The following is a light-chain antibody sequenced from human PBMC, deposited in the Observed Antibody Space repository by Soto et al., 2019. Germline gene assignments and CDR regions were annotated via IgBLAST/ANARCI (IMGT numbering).Light chain of an antibody. Sequence: EIVMTQSPATLSVSPGERATLSCRASQSVSSNLAWYQQKPGQAPRLLIYGASTRATGIPARFSGSGSGTEFTLNISSLQSEDFAVYYCKQYNNWPYTFGQGTKLEIK. V-gene: IGKV3-15*01. J-gene: IGKJ2*01. CDR3: KQYNNWPYT. CDR2: GAS. CDR1: QSVSSN.